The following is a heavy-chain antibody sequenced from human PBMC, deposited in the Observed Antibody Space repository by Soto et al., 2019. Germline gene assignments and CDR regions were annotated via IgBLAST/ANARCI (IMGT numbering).Heavy chain of an antibody. V-gene: IGHV4-39*01. CDR3: ARGSSGWPFDY. CDR2: IYYSGST. Sequence: QLQLQESGPGLVKPSETLSLTCTVSGGSIRSSSYYWGWIRQPPGTGLEWIGNIYYSGSTSYNPSLKSRVTISVETSKNQFSLKLSSVTAADTAVYYCARGSSGWPFDYWGQGTLVTVSS. D-gene: IGHD6-19*01. CDR1: GGSIRSSSYY. J-gene: IGHJ4*02.